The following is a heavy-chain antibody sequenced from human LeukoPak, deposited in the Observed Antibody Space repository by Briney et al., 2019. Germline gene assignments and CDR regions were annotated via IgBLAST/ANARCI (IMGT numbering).Heavy chain of an antibody. V-gene: IGHV1-18*01. D-gene: IGHD4-17*01. CDR3: ASGRHGDYYYYYMDV. CDR2: ISTYNGNT. J-gene: IGHJ6*03. Sequence: GASVKVSCKASGYTFTSYGISWVRQAPGQGLEWMGWISTYNGNTNYAQKLQGRVTMTTDTSTSTAYMELRSLRSDDTAVYYCASGRHGDYYYYYMDVWGKGTTVTVSS. CDR1: GYTFTSYG.